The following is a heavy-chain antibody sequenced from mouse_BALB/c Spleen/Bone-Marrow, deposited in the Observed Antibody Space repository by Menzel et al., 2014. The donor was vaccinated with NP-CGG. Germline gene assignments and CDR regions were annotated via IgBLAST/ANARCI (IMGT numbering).Heavy chain of an antibody. CDR3: AGGWLPSYAMDY. CDR1: GFNIKDTY. J-gene: IGHJ4*01. CDR2: IDPANGNT. V-gene: IGHV14-3*02. D-gene: IGHD2-2*01. Sequence: VQLKQSGAELVKPGASVKLSCTASGFNIKDTYMHWVKQRPEQGLEWIGRIDPANGNTKYDPKFQGKATITADTSSNTAYLQLSSLTSEDTAAYYCAGGWLPSYAMDYWGQGTSVTVSS.